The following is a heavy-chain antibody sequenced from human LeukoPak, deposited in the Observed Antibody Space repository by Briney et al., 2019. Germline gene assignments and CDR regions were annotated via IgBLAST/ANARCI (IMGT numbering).Heavy chain of an antibody. CDR1: GGSISSGSYY. V-gene: IGHV4-61*02. CDR3: ASGGVVPATYYYYYYMDV. Sequence: SRTLSLTCTVSGGSISSGSYYRSWIRQPAGKGLEWIGRIYTSGGTNYSPSLKSRVTISVDTSKHQFSLKLSSVTAADTAVYYCASGGVVPATYYYYYYMDVWGKGTTVTVSS. CDR2: IYTSGGT. D-gene: IGHD2-2*01. J-gene: IGHJ6*03.